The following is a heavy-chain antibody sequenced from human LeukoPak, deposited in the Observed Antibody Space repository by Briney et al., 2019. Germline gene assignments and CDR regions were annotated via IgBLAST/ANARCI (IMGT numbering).Heavy chain of an antibody. CDR3: ARFWSSWYTTEHFHH. CDR2: IKQDGSEK. CDR1: GFTFSSYW. V-gene: IGHV3-7*01. Sequence: GGSLRLSCAASGFTFSSYWMSWVRQAPGKGLEWVANIKQDGSEKNYVDSVKGRFTISRDNAKNSLYLQMNSLRAEDTAVYYCARFWSSWYTTEHFHHWGQGTLVTVSS. D-gene: IGHD6-13*01. J-gene: IGHJ1*01.